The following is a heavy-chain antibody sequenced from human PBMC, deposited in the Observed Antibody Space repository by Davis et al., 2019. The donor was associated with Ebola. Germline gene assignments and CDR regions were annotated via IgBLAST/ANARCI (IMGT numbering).Heavy chain of an antibody. CDR2: ISSSGSTI. CDR1: GFTFSSYE. V-gene: IGHV3-48*03. J-gene: IGHJ6*02. CDR3: ARDRRYYDFWSGYLHDYYYYGMDV. D-gene: IGHD3-3*01. Sequence: GESLKISCAASGFTFSSYEMNWVRQAPGKGLEWVSYISSSGSTIYYADSVKGRFTISRDNAKNSLYLQMNSLRAEDTAVYYCARDRRYYDFWSGYLHDYYYYGMDVWGQGTTVTVSS.